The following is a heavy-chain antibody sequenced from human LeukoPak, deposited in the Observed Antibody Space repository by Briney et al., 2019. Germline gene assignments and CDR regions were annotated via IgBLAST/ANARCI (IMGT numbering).Heavy chain of an antibody. V-gene: IGHV4-59*08. J-gene: IGHJ4*02. CDR2: VHYSGST. CDR1: GASITSYY. Sequence: SEPLSLTCIVSGASITSYYWSWLRQPPGKGLHWIGYVHYSGSTNYNPSLKSRVTISVDTSKTQFSLKLSSVTAADTAVYYCARHDYGATRDYWGQGTLVTVSS. CDR3: ARHDYGATRDY. D-gene: IGHD4-17*01.